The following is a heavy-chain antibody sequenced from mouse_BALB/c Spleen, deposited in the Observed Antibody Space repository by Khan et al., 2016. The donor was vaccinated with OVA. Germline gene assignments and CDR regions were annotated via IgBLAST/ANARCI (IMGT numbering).Heavy chain of an antibody. V-gene: IGHV2-3*01. J-gene: IGHJ1*01. D-gene: IGHD1-1*02. CDR2: VWGDGNT. CDR3: AKFYYGGVSNWCFDV. Sequence: QVQLKESGPGLVAPSQSLSITCTVSGFSLTNYGVSWVRQPPGKGLEWLGVVWGDGNTNYHSALRSRLSISKDNSKSQVFLKLNSMQNHATATYYCAKFYYGGVSNWCFDVWGAGTTVTVSS. CDR1: GFSLTNYG.